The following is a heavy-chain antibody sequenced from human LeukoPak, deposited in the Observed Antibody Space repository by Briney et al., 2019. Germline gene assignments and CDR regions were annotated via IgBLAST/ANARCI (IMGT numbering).Heavy chain of an antibody. V-gene: IGHV3-21*01. CDR3: ATSPLGVYDILTGTGHYFDY. D-gene: IGHD3-9*01. CDR2: ISSSSSYI. Sequence: PSETLSLTCAVYGGTFSGYYWGWIRQTPGKGLEWVSSISSSSSYIYHADSVKGRFTISRDNAKNSLYLQMNSLRAEDTAVYYCATSPLGVYDILTGTGHYFDYWGQGILVTVSS. J-gene: IGHJ4*02. CDR1: GGTFSGYY.